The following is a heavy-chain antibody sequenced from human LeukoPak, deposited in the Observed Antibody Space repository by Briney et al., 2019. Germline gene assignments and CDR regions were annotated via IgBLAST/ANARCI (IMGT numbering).Heavy chain of an antibody. V-gene: IGHV3-30*18. D-gene: IGHD4-17*01. CDR3: AKNTVTTFAFDY. J-gene: IGHJ4*02. Sequence: PGRSLRLSCAASGFTFSSYGMHWVRQAPGKGLEWVAVISYDGSSKYYADSVKGRFTISRDNSKNTLYLQMNSLRAEDTAVYYCAKNTVTTFAFDYWGQGTLVTVSS. CDR2: ISYDGSSK. CDR1: GFTFSSYG.